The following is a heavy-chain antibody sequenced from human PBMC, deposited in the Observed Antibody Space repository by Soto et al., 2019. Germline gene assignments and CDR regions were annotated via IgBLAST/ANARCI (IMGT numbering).Heavy chain of an antibody. CDR3: ARVIGSGSYYPSPFDY. D-gene: IGHD3-10*01. CDR2: ISYDGSNK. V-gene: IGHV3-30-3*01. CDR1: GFSFSSCA. J-gene: IGHJ4*02. Sequence: LRLSCAASGFSFSSCAMHWVRQAPGKGLEWVAVISYDGSNKYYADSVKGRFTTSRDNSKNTLYLQMNSLRAEDTAVYYCARVIGSGSYYPSPFDYWGQGTLVTVSS.